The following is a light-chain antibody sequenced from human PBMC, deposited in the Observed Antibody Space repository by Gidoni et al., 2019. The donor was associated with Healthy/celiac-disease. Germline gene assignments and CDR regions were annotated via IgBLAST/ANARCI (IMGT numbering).Light chain of an antibody. CDR2: WAS. CDR1: QSVLYSSNNKNY. V-gene: IGKV4-1*01. Sequence: DIVMTQSPDSLAVSLGERATINCKSSQSVLYSSNNKNYLAWYQQKPGQPPKLLIYWASTRESGVPDRFSGSGSGTDFTLTISSLQAEDVAVYYCQQYYSISAFGQXTKVEIK. CDR3: QQYYSISA. J-gene: IGKJ1*01.